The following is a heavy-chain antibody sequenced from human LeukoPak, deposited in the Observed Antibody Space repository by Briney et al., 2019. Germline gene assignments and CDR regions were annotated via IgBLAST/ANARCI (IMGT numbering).Heavy chain of an antibody. V-gene: IGHV3-74*01. CDR3: ARDLGATNWFDP. J-gene: IGHJ5*02. CDR2: INSDGSST. Sequence: GGSLRLSCAASGFTFNTYSMNWVRQAPGKGLVWVSRINSDGSSTNYADSVKGRFTISRDNAQNTLYLQMNSLRAEDTAMYYCARDLGATNWFDPWGQGTLVTVSS. CDR1: GFTFNTYS. D-gene: IGHD3-10*01.